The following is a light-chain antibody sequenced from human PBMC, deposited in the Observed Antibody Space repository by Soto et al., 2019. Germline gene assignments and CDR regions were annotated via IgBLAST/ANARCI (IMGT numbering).Light chain of an antibody. J-gene: IGLJ2*01. Sequence: QSALTQPASVSGSPGQSITISCTGTSSDVGGYNYVSWYQQHPGKAPKLMIYDVSNRPSGVSNRFSASKSGNTASLTISGRQAEVEADYSRSSYTVSSTVVFGGGTQLTVL. V-gene: IGLV2-14*01. CDR1: SSDVGGYNY. CDR2: DVS. CDR3: SSYTVSSTVV.